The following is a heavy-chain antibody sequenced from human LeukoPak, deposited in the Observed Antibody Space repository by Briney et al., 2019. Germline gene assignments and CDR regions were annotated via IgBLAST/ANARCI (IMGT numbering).Heavy chain of an antibody. CDR1: GGSISSYY. Sequence: PSETLSLTCTVSGGSISSYYWSWIRQPPGKGLEWIGYIYYSGSTNYNPSLKSRVTISVDTSKNQFSLKLSSVTAADTAVYYCARGTLGYCSSTSCYRGGLVYWGQGTLVTVSS. J-gene: IGHJ4*02. CDR3: ARGTLGYCSSTSCYRGGLVY. D-gene: IGHD2-2*02. CDR2: IYYSGST. V-gene: IGHV4-59*01.